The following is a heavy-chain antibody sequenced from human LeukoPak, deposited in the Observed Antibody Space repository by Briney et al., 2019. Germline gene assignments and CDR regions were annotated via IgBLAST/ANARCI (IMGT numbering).Heavy chain of an antibody. Sequence: SETLSLTCTVSGGSISSSDYYWGWIRQPPGKGLEWIGTIYYSGSTYYNPSLKSRVTISVDTSKNQFSLKLSSVTAADTAVYYCARTPRLTIFGVVIYYFDYWGQGTLVTVSS. J-gene: IGHJ4*02. CDR1: GGSISSSDYY. D-gene: IGHD3-3*01. V-gene: IGHV4-39*01. CDR2: IYYSGST. CDR3: ARTPRLTIFGVVIYYFDY.